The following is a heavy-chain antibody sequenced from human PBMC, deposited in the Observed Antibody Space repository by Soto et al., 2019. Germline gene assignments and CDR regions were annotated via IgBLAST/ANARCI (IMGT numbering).Heavy chain of an antibody. CDR1: GFTFSNYA. CDR3: AKDQGSSWSEIDY. V-gene: IGHV3-23*01. D-gene: IGHD6-13*01. J-gene: IGHJ4*02. Sequence: EVQLLESGGGLVQPGGSLRLSCAASGFTFSNYAVTWVRQAPGKGLEWVSTISGSGGSTYYADSVKGRFTISRDNSKNTLYLQMNSLRAEDTAVYYCAKDQGSSWSEIDYWGQGTLVPVSS. CDR2: ISGSGGST.